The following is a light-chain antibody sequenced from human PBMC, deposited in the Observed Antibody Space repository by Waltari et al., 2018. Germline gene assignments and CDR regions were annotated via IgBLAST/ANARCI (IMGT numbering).Light chain of an antibody. V-gene: IGLV1-44*01. Sequence: QSVLTQPPSASGTPGQRVTISCSGSSCNLGSNTVAWYEQFPGMAPRLLIYSNNERPSGVPDRFSGSKSGSSASLTISGLHFEDEADYYCATWDDSLNGRVFGGGTKLTVL. CDR1: SCNLGSNT. J-gene: IGLJ3*02. CDR3: ATWDDSLNGRV. CDR2: SNN.